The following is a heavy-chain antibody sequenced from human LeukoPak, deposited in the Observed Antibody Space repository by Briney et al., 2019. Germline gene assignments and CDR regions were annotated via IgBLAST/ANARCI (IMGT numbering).Heavy chain of an antibody. Sequence: ASVKVSCKASGYTFTSYDINWVRQAPGQGLEWMGWISAYNGNTNYAQKLQGRVTMTTDTSTSTAYMELRSLRSDDTAVYYCARGRSSSSLRYNWFDPWGQGTLVTVSS. D-gene: IGHD6-13*01. CDR2: ISAYNGNT. J-gene: IGHJ5*02. V-gene: IGHV1-18*01. CDR1: GYTFTSYD. CDR3: ARGRSSSSLRYNWFDP.